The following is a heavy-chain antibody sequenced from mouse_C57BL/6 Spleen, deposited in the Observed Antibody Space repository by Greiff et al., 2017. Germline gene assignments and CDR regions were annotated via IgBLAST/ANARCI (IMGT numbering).Heavy chain of an antibody. CDR2: IDPETGGT. D-gene: IGHD2-5*01. V-gene: IGHV1-15*01. CDR3: TRQSNYAWFAY. J-gene: IGHJ3*01. Sequence: QVQLQQSGAELVRPGASVTLSCKASGYTFTDYEMHWVKQTPVHGLEWIGAIDPETGGTAYNQKFKGKAILTADKSSSTAYMELRSLTSEDSAVYYCTRQSNYAWFAYWGQGTLVTVSA. CDR1: GYTFTDYE.